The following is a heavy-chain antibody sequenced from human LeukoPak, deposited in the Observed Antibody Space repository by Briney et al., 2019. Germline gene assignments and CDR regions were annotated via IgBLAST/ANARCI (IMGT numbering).Heavy chain of an antibody. CDR1: GFTFSSYA. CDR2: ISYDGSNK. V-gene: IGHV3-30*04. J-gene: IGHJ4*02. CDR3: AKEVGATLKYDY. D-gene: IGHD1-26*01. Sequence: PGGSLRLSCAASGFTFSSYAMHWVRQAPGKGLEWVAVISYDGSNKYYADSVKGRFTISRDNSKNTLYLQMNSLRAEDTAVYYCAKEVGATLKYDYWGQGTLVTVSS.